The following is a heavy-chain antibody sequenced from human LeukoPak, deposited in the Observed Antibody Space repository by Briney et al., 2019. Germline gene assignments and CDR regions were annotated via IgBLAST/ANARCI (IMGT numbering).Heavy chain of an antibody. CDR3: ARRRFYSYYMDV. D-gene: IGHD2-21*01. CDR2: IFYSGST. Sequence: SETLSLTCTVSGGSISTSNYYWGWIRQPPGKGLEWIGNIFYSGSTYYSPSLRSRVTISLDTSKNQFSLKVSSVTAADTAVYYCARRRFYSYYMDVWDRGATVTISS. V-gene: IGHV4-39*07. CDR1: GGSISTSNYY. J-gene: IGHJ6*03.